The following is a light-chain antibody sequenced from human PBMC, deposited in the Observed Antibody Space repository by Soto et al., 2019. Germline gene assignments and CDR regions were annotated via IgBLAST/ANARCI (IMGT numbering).Light chain of an antibody. J-gene: IGLJ2*01. CDR3: QSYDIRLSVSVV. CDR2: GNT. V-gene: IGLV1-40*01. Sequence: QSVLTQPPSVSGAPGQRVTISCTGSSSNIGAGYDVQWYQQLPGAAPRLLIFGNTNRPSGDPDRFSGSRPGTSASLAISWLQAEDESVYYCQSYDIRLSVSVVFGGGTKLTVL. CDR1: SSNIGAGYD.